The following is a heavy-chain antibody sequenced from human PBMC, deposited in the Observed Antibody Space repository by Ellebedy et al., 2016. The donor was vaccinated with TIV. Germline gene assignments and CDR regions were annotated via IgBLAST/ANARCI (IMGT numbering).Heavy chain of an antibody. V-gene: IGHV4-59*01. CDR2: IYYSGST. Sequence: MPSETLSLTCTVSGGSISSYYWSWIRQPPGKGLEWIGYIYYSGSTNYNPSLKSRVTISVDTSKNQFSLKLSSVTAADTAVYYCARGPITGTTDKGGAFDIWGQGTMVTVSS. CDR1: GGSISSYY. CDR3: ARGPITGTTDKGGAFDI. D-gene: IGHD1-7*01. J-gene: IGHJ3*02.